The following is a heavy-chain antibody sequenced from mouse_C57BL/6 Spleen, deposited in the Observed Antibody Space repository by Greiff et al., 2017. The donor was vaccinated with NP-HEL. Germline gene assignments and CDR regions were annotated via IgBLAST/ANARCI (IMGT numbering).Heavy chain of an antibody. D-gene: IGHD3-1*01. V-gene: IGHV1-81*01. CDR1: GYTFTSYG. Sequence: VMLVESGAELARPGASVKLSCKASGYTFTSYGISWVKQRTGQGLEWIGEIYPRSGNTYYNEKFKGKATLTADKSSSTAYMELRSLTSEDSAVYFCARGPRGSTYWYFDVWGTGTTVTVSS. J-gene: IGHJ1*03. CDR2: IYPRSGNT. CDR3: ARGPRGSTYWYFDV.